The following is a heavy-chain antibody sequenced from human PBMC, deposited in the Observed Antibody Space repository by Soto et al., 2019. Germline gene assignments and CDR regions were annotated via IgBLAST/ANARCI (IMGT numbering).Heavy chain of an antibody. J-gene: IGHJ4*02. CDR2: TWFDGSNK. V-gene: IGHV3-33*01. D-gene: IGHD3-9*01. Sequence: GGSLRLSCAASGFIFSGYGMHWVRQAPGKGLEWVAVTWFDGSNKKYAESVKGRFTISRDNSKNTLYLQMNNLRAEDTAVYYCASDRRDILATSLIGSGGQGTLVTVSS. CDR3: ASDRRDILATSLIGS. CDR1: GFIFSGYG.